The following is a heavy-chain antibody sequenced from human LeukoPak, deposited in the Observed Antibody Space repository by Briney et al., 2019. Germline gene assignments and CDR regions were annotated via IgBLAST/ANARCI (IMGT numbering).Heavy chain of an antibody. J-gene: IGHJ3*02. V-gene: IGHV3-30-3*01. CDR1: GFTFSSYA. Sequence: PGRSLRLSCAASGFTFSSYAMHWVRQAPGKGLEWVAVISYDGSNKYYADSVKGRFTISRDNSKNTLYLQMNSLRAEDTAVYYCAREASDSGSYYASSSTFDIWGQGTMVTVSS. CDR2: ISYDGSNK. CDR3: AREASDSGSYYASSSTFDI. D-gene: IGHD1-26*01.